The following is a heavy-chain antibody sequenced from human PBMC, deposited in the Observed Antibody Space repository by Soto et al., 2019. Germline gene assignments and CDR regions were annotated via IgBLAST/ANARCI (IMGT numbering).Heavy chain of an antibody. Sequence: EVQLLESGGGLVQPGGSLRLSCAASGFTFSSYAMSWVRQAPGKGLEWVSAISGSGGSTYYADSVKGRFTISRDNSKSTLYLRMNSLRAEDRAVYYCAGSSDWYAWFDPWGQGTLVTVSS. J-gene: IGHJ5*02. CDR3: AGSSDWYAWFDP. V-gene: IGHV3-23*01. CDR2: ISGSGGST. D-gene: IGHD6-19*01. CDR1: GFTFSSYA.